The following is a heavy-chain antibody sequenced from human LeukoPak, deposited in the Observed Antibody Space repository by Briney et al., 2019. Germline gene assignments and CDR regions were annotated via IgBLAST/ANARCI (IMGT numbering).Heavy chain of an antibody. CDR3: AFQYYYDSSGSPPY. D-gene: IGHD3-22*01. CDR1: GGTFSGYA. CDR2: IIPILGIA. J-gene: IGHJ4*02. V-gene: IGHV1-69*04. Sequence: SVKVSCKASGGTFSGYAISWVRQAPGQGLEWMGRIIPILGIANYAQKFQGRVTITADKSTSTAYMELSSLRSEDTAVYYCAFQYYYDSSGSPPYWGQGTLVTVSS.